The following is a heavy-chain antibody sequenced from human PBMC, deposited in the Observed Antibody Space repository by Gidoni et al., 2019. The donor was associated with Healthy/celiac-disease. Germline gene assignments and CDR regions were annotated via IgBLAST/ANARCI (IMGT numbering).Heavy chain of an antibody. CDR3: ARALNRSASGRH. CDR1: GGSFSGYY. Sequence: QVQLQQWGAGLLKPSETLSLTCAVYGGSFSGYYWSWIRQPPGKGLEWIGEINHSGSTNYNPSLKSRVTISVDTSKNQFSLKLSSVIAADTAVYYCARALNRSASGRHWGQGTLVTVSS. CDR2: INHSGST. J-gene: IGHJ1*01. D-gene: IGHD1-26*01. V-gene: IGHV4-34*02.